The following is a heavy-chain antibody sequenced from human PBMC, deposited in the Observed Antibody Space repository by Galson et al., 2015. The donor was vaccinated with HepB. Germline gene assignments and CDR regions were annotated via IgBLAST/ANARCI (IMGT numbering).Heavy chain of an antibody. CDR1: GHSFTSYW. Sequence: QSGAEVKKPGESLRISCKGSGHSFTSYWISWVRQMPGKGLEWMGRIDPSDSYTNYSPSFQGHVTISADKSISTAYLQWSSLKASDTAMYYCARQYYDSSFPLNRAFDIWGQGTMVTVSS. CDR3: ARQYYDSSFPLNRAFDI. CDR2: IDPSDSYT. J-gene: IGHJ3*02. V-gene: IGHV5-10-1*01. D-gene: IGHD3-22*01.